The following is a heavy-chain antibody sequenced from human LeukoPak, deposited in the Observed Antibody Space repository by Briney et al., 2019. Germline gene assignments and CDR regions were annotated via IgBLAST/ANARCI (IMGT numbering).Heavy chain of an antibody. CDR1: GGSISSSSYY. V-gene: IGHV4-39*07. CDR3: ARVLGDYFDY. CDR2: IYYSGST. J-gene: IGHJ4*02. Sequence: SETLSLTCTVSGGSISSSSYYWGWIRQPPGKGLEWIGSIYYSGSTYYNPSLKSRVTISVDTSKNQFSLKLSSVTAADTAVYYCARVLGDYFDYWGQGTLVTVSS. D-gene: IGHD3-16*01.